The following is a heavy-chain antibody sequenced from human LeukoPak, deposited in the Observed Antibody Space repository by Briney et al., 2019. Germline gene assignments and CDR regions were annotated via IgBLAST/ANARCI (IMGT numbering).Heavy chain of an antibody. CDR1: GGSISSYY. CDR3: AIKTSVDADY. Sequence: PSETLSLTCTVSGGSISSYYWSWIRQPPGKGLEWIGYIHYSGSTNYNPSLKSRVTISVDTSKNQFSLKLSSVTAADTAVYYCAIKTSVDADYWGQGTLVTVSS. D-gene: IGHD5-12*01. CDR2: IHYSGST. J-gene: IGHJ4*02. V-gene: IGHV4-59*01.